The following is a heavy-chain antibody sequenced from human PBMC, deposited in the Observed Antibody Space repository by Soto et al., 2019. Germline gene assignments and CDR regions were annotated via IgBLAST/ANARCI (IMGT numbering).Heavy chain of an antibody. CDR3: ARDYQYSSGWSCFDY. CDR1: GYTFTSYA. D-gene: IGHD6-19*01. J-gene: IGHJ4*02. V-gene: IGHV1-3*01. CDR2: INAGNGNT. Sequence: VKVSCKASGYTFTSYAMHWVRQAPGQRLEWMGWINAGNGNTKYSQKFQGRVTITRDTSASTAYMELSSLRSEDTAVYYCARDYQYSSGWSCFDYWGPGTLVTVSS.